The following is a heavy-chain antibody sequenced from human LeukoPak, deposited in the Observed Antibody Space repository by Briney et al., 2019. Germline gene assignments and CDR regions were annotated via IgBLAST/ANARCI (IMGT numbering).Heavy chain of an antibody. CDR2: IYYSGST. CDR1: GGSISSGDYY. Sequence: SETLSLTCTVSGGSISSGDYYWSWIRQPPGKGLEWIGYIYYSGSTYYNPSLKSRVTISVDTSKNQFSLKLSSVTAADTAVYYCARCSVDLQGLFDYWGQGTLVTVSS. J-gene: IGHJ4*02. CDR3: ARCSVDLQGLFDY. V-gene: IGHV4-30-4*08. D-gene: IGHD4-23*01.